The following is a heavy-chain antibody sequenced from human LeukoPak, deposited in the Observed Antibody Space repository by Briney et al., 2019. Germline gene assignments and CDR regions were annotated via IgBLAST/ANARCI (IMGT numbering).Heavy chain of an antibody. CDR1: GFSFITYA. CDR2: ISGTGSAV. D-gene: IGHD1-26*01. Sequence: GGSRRLSCAASGFSFITYAMNWVRQAPGKGLEWVSGISGTGSAVGYADSVKGRFTVSRDTSKRTGYLQMSGLRVDDTATYYCVKGSGTHYYFYYMDVWGKGTPVTVSS. J-gene: IGHJ6*03. V-gene: IGHV3-48*03. CDR3: VKGSGTHYYFYYMDV.